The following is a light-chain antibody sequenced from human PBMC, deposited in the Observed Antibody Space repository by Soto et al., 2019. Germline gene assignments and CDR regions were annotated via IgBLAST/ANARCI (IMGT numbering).Light chain of an antibody. Sequence: DIVMTQSPLSLPVTPGEPASISCRSSQSLLHRNGYNYLDWYLQKPGQSRQLLIYLGSNRASGVPDRFSGSGSGTDFTLKISIVEAEDVGVYYCMQGLQIPLTFGQGTRPEIK. J-gene: IGKJ5*01. V-gene: IGKV2-28*01. CDR1: QSLLHRNGYNY. CDR3: MQGLQIPLT. CDR2: LGS.